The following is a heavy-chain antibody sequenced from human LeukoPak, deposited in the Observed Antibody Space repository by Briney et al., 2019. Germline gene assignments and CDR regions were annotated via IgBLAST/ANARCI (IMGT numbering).Heavy chain of an antibody. CDR3: ARDPTRGWFDP. CDR1: GYTFTSYY. D-gene: IGHD3-10*01. V-gene: IGHV1-46*01. Sequence: GASVKVSCKASGYTFTSYYMHWVRQAPGQGLEWMGIINPSGGSTSYAQKFQGRVTMTRDMSTSTVYMELSSLRSEDTAVYYCARDPTRGWFDPWGQGTLVTVSS. J-gene: IGHJ5*02. CDR2: INPSGGST.